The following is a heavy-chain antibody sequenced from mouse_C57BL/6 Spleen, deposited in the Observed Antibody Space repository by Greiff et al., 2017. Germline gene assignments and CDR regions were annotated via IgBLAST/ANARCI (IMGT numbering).Heavy chain of an antibody. D-gene: IGHD4-1*01. V-gene: IGHV1-26*01. J-gene: IGHJ3*01. CDR2: INPNNGGT. Sequence: EVQLQQSGPELVNPGASVKISCKASGYTFTDYYMNWVKQSHGKSLEWIGDINPNNGGTSYNQKFKGKATLTVDKSSSTAYMELRSLTSEDSAVYYCARVNWAPWFAYWGQGTLVTVSA. CDR3: ARVNWAPWFAY. CDR1: GYTFTDYY.